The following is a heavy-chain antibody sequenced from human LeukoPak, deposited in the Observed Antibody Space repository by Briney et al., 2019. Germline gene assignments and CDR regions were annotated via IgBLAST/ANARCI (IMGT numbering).Heavy chain of an antibody. Sequence: PSETLSLTCAVSGASISSGPWWTWVRQPPGKGLEWIGEISHSGSTNYNPSLKSRVTMSVDKSKNQLSLKLSSVTAADTAVYYCARANYEPLDCWGQGTLVTVSS. CDR2: ISHSGST. D-gene: IGHD1-7*01. J-gene: IGHJ4*02. CDR3: ARANYEPLDC. V-gene: IGHV4-4*02. CDR1: GASISSGPW.